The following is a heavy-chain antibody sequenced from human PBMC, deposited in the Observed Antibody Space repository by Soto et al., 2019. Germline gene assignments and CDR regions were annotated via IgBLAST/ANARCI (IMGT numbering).Heavy chain of an antibody. D-gene: IGHD3-16*02. CDR3: AVGLEDVWGSYRTNWFDP. Sequence: QVQLVQSGAEVKKPGSSVKVSCKASGGTFSSYAISWVRQAPGQGLEGMGGIIPIFGTANYAQKFQGRVTMTADKSTSTAYMELSSLRSEDTALDYCAVGLEDVWGSYRTNWFDPWGQGTLVTVSS. CDR1: GGTFSSYA. CDR2: IIPIFGTA. V-gene: IGHV1-69*06. J-gene: IGHJ5*02.